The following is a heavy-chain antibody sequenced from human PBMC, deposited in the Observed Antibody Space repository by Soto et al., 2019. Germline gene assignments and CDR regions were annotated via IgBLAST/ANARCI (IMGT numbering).Heavy chain of an antibody. D-gene: IGHD5-12*01. CDR1: GFSFNDYA. V-gene: IGHV3-23*01. Sequence: EEQLLQSGGGLVQPGGSLRLSCAASGFSFNDYAMSWIRQAPGKGLEWVSGISASGASIHYADSVKGRFIVSRDNCNNALYLQMSSLRVEDTAMYYCTKDWVVVSTIPHLWGQGTRVTVSS. CDR2: ISASGASI. J-gene: IGHJ5*02. CDR3: TKDWVVVSTIPHL.